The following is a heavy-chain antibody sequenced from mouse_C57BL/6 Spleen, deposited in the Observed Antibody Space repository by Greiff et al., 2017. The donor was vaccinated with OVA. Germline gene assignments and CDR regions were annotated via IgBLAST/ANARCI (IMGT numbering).Heavy chain of an antibody. CDR1: GYTFTDYE. V-gene: IGHV1-15*01. D-gene: IGHD2-4*01. CDR2: IDPETGGT. CDR3: TRVMINYFDY. J-gene: IGHJ2*01. Sequence: QVQLQQSGAELVRPGASVTLSCKASGYTFTDYEMHWVKQTPVHGLEWIGAIDPETGGTAYNQKFKGKAILTADKSSSTAYMELRSLTSEDSAVYYCTRVMINYFDYWGQGTTLTVSS.